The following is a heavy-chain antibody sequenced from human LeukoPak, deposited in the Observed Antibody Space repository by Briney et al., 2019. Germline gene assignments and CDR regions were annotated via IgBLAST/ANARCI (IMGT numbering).Heavy chain of an antibody. V-gene: IGHV3-48*02. CDR3: VRDPDALDF. Sequence: GGSLRLSCAASGFSFSSYWMNWVRQAPGKGLEWVSYIRSSGSPIYYADSVRGRLTISRDNAKSSLYLQMNSLRDEDTAVYYCVRDPDALDFWGQGTPVTVSS. J-gene: IGHJ4*02. CDR1: GFSFSSYW. CDR2: IRSSGSPI.